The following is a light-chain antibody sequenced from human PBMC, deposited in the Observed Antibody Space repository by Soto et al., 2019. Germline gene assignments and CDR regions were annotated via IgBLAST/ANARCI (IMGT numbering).Light chain of an antibody. CDR1: QSISSW. V-gene: IGKV1-5*03. J-gene: IGKJ1*01. Sequence: DIQMTQSPSTLSASVGDRVTITCRASQSISSWLAWYQQKPGTAPKLLIYKASTLQSGVPSRFSGSGSGTEFTLTISSLQPDDSATYYCQQYLDNWTFGQGTKV. CDR2: KAS. CDR3: QQYLDNWT.